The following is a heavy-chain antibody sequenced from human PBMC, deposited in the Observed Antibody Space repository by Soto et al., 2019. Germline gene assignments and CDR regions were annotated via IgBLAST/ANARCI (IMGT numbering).Heavy chain of an antibody. J-gene: IGHJ3*02. Sequence: QVQLVESGGGVVQPGRSLRLSCAASGFTFSSYGMHWVRQAPGKGLEWVAVIWYDGSNKYYADSVKGRFTISRDNSKNTLYLQMNSLRAEDTAVYYCARDSLVVIYAFDIWGQGTMVTVSS. D-gene: IGHD3-22*01. CDR1: GFTFSSYG. CDR3: ARDSLVVIYAFDI. CDR2: IWYDGSNK. V-gene: IGHV3-33*01.